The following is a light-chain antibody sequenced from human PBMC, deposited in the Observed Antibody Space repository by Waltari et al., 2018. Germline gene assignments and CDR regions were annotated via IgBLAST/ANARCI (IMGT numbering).Light chain of an antibody. V-gene: IGLV3-21*02. CDR2: DDA. CDR1: NIGRKS. Sequence: SYVLTQPRSVSVGPGQTARLTCGGQNIGRKSVHWYQQQARRAPVWVIYDDAPRPSGIPEKFSGFSSADTATLAISGVEPGDEADYYCHVWDMTSDSWVFGGGTHLAVL. CDR3: HVWDMTSDSWV. J-gene: IGLJ3*02.